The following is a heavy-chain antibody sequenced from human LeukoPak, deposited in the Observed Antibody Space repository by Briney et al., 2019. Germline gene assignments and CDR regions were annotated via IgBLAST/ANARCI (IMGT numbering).Heavy chain of an antibody. V-gene: IGHV4-39*01. CDR2: IYYSGGT. CDR3: ARHDGRYCTNGVCYLDY. CDR1: GGSINYYY. J-gene: IGHJ4*02. D-gene: IGHD2-8*01. Sequence: SETLSLTCTVSGGSINYYYWSWIRQPPGKGLEWIRSIYYSGGTYYNPSLKSRVTISVDTSKNQFSLKLSSVTAADTAVYYCARHDGRYCTNGVCYLDYWGQGTLVTVSS.